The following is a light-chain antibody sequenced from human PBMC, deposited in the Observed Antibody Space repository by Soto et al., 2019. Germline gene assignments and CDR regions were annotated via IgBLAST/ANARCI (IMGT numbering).Light chain of an antibody. V-gene: IGKV3-11*01. CDR2: NAS. CDR1: EIFSSY. J-gene: IGKJ5*01. Sequence: YSRRTLFFSPGQRXXLSCXASEIFSSYLAWYQQKPCQSPMLLIYNASDRATGIRSIFSGGGSGTDFNLTISSIGPKDYAVYYCQQPRNWPPITFGQGTVMEIK. CDR3: QQPRNWPPIT.